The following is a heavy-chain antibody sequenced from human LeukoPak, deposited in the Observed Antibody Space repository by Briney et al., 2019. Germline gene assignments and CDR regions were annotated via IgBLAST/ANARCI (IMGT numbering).Heavy chain of an antibody. CDR2: ISSSSSYI. D-gene: IGHD2-21*02. CDR1: GFTFSSYS. J-gene: IGHJ3*02. Sequence: PGGSLRLSCAASGFTFSSYSMNWVRQAPGKGLEWVSSISSSSSYIYYADSVKGRFTVSRDNAKNSLYLQMYSLRAEDTAVYYCARAWVTATSDAFDIRGQGTMVTVSS. CDR3: ARAWVTATSDAFDI. V-gene: IGHV3-21*01.